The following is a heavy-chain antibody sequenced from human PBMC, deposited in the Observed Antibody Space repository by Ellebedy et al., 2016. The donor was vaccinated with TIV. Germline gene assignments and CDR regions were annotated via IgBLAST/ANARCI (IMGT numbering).Heavy chain of an antibody. J-gene: IGHJ6*02. CDR3: ARDSMDDILTVPLDV. CDR1: GFTFSTYE. Sequence: PGGSLRLSCAASGFTFSTYEMNWVRQGPGKGLEWLSYISRSGGTIYYAGSVKGRFTISRDNAKNSLYLQMNSLRAEDTAVYYCARDSMDDILTVPLDVWGQGTTVTVSS. V-gene: IGHV3-48*03. CDR2: ISRSGGTI. D-gene: IGHD3-9*01.